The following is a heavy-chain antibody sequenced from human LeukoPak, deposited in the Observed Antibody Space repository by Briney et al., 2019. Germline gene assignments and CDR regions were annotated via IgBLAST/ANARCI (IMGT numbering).Heavy chain of an antibody. CDR1: GFTFSSYG. CDR3: ADFDTSATA. J-gene: IGHJ5*02. Sequence: GGSLRLSCAASGFTFSSYGMHWVRQAPGKGLEWAAFISDDGSNKYCADSVKGRFTISRDNSKNTLYLQMNSLRAEDTAVYYCADFDTSATAWGQGTLVTVSS. CDR2: ISDDGSNK. V-gene: IGHV3-30*03. D-gene: IGHD2-2*01.